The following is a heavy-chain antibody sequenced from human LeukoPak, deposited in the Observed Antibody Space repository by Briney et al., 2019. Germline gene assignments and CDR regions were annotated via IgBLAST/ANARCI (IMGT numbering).Heavy chain of an antibody. CDR1: GYTFPSYF. CDR3: ARNSGWYFAYFDY. CDR2: INPTGGST. Sequence: ASVRVSCKASGYTFPSYFMHWVRQAPGQGLEWMGIINPTGGSTTYAQKFQGRVTMTRDTSTSTAYMELSRLRSDDTAVYYCARNSGWYFAYFDYWGQGTLVTVSS. J-gene: IGHJ4*02. D-gene: IGHD6-19*01. V-gene: IGHV1-46*01.